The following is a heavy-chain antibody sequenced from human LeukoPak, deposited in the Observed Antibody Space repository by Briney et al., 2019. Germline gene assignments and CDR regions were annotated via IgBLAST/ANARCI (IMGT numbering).Heavy chain of an antibody. D-gene: IGHD3-10*01. Sequence: GGSLRLSCAASGFTFSSYGMHWVRQAPGKGLEWVAVIWYDGSNKYYADSVKGRFTISRDNSKNTLYLQMNSLRAEDTAVYYCARDRVRRVRGRIHYYYGMDVWGQGTTVTVSS. CDR1: GFTFSSYG. V-gene: IGHV3-33*01. J-gene: IGHJ6*02. CDR2: IWYDGSNK. CDR3: ARDRVRRVRGRIHYYYGMDV.